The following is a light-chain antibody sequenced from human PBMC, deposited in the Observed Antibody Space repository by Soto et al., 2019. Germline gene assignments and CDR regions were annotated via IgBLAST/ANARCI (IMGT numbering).Light chain of an antibody. Sequence: QSVLTQPHSASGTPGQRVTISCSGSSSNIGSNFIYWYQQLPGTAPKLLIYRNNERPSGVPDRVSGSKSGTSASLAISGLRSEDEADYHCAAWDDSLSGVGFGGGTKVTVL. J-gene: IGLJ2*01. CDR2: RNN. CDR1: SSNIGSNF. CDR3: AAWDDSLSGVG. V-gene: IGLV1-47*01.